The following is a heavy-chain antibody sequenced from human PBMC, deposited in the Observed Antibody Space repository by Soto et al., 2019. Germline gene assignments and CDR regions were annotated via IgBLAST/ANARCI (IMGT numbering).Heavy chain of an antibody. J-gene: IGHJ4*02. D-gene: IGHD3-10*01. V-gene: IGHV4-34*01. Sequence: QVQLQQWGAGLLKPSETLSLTCGVYGGSFSGYYWNWIRQPPGQGLEWIGEINPSGGTNYNPSLTRRVTLSAATSENQFALKLSCLTAADTAVYFCARVRASRSQRDLDSWGQGTLVTVSS. CDR2: INPSGGT. CDR3: ARVRASRSQRDLDS. CDR1: GGSFSGYY.